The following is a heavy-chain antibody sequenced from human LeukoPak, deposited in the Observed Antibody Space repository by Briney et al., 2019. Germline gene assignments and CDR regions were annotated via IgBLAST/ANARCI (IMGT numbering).Heavy chain of an antibody. CDR3: VKDQGGVVAGPTSGPFDY. CDR2: MSFDGSKE. V-gene: IGHV3-30*02. CDR1: GCRFSGCG. J-gene: IGHJ4*02. D-gene: IGHD6-19*01. Sequence: PGGSLRLSCVTSGCRFSGCGMHWVRQTPGKGLDRVAFMSFDGSKEFYPDSVRGRCTVSRDNSRHSLYLQMNSLKSEDTGVYYCVKDQGGVVAGPTSGPFDYWGQGILVTVSA.